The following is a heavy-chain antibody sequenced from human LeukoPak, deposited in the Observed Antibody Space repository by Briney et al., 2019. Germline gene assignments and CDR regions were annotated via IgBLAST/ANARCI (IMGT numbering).Heavy chain of an antibody. CDR3: ASHDSSAYYAAN. CDR2: IYYSGST. J-gene: IGHJ4*02. Sequence: PSETLSLTCTVSGGSISSSSYYWGWIRQPPGKGLEWIGSIYYSGSTYYNPSLKSRVTISVDTSKNQFSRKLTSVTAADTAVYYCASHDSSAYYAANWGQGTPVTVSS. V-gene: IGHV4-39*01. D-gene: IGHD3-22*01. CDR1: GGSISSSSYY.